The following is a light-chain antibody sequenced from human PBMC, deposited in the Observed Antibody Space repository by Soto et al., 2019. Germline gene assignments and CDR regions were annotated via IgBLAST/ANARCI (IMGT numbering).Light chain of an antibody. Sequence: QSVPTQPASVSGSPGQSITISCTGTTSDVGGYDYVSWYQQHPGQAPKLVIYEISNRPSGVSHRFSGPKSGTTASLSISRPNAEDEADYYCSSFTTGDTLYVFGTGRKGTVL. CDR2: EIS. V-gene: IGLV2-14*01. CDR3: SSFTTGDTLYV. CDR1: TSDVGGYDY. J-gene: IGLJ1*01.